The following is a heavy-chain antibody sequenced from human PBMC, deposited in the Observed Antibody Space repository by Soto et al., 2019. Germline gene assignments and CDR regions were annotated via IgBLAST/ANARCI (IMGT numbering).Heavy chain of an antibody. CDR1: GGSISSSSYY. CDR2: IYYSGNT. CDR3: AIVSGSYYYGIDG. D-gene: IGHD1-26*01. J-gene: IGHJ6*02. Sequence: SETLSLTCTVSGGSISSSSYYWGWIRQPPGKGLEWIGSIYYSGNTYYNPSLKSRVTISVDKSKNQFSLKLSPVTAADTAVYYCAIVSGSYYYGIDGWGQGTTVTVSS. V-gene: IGHV4-39*07.